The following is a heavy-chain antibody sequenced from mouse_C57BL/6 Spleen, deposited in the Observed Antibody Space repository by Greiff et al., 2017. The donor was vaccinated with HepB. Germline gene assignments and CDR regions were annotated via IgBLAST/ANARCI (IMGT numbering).Heavy chain of an antibody. CDR1: GYAFSSYW. V-gene: IGHV1-80*01. Sequence: VQLQQSGAELVKPGASVKISCKASGYAFSSYWMHWVKQRPGTGLEWIGQIYPGDGDTNYNGKFKGKATLTADKSSSTAYMQLSSLTSEDSAVYFCARSPYSNDLDYWGQGTTLTVSS. J-gene: IGHJ2*01. CDR3: ARSPYSNDLDY. CDR2: IYPGDGDT. D-gene: IGHD2-5*01.